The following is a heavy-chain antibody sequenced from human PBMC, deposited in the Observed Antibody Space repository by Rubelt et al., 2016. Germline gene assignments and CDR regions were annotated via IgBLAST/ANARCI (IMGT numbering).Heavy chain of an antibody. CDR3: AGRRRYSGSSYWYFDL. V-gene: IGHV4-34*01. J-gene: IGHJ2*01. CDR1: GGSFSGYY. CDR2: INHRGST. D-gene: IGHD1-26*01. Sequence: QVQLQQWGAGLLKPSETLSLTCAVYGGSFSGYYWRWIRQPPGKGLEWIGEINHRGSTNYNPSLKSRVTISVDTSKNQFSLKLSSVTAADRAVYYWAGRRRYSGSSYWYFDLWGRGTLVTVSS.